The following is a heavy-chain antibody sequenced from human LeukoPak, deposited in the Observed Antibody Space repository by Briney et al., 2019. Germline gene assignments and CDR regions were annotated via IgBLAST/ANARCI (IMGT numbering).Heavy chain of an antibody. J-gene: IGHJ5*02. CDR1: GYTFRIYS. D-gene: IGHD2-2*01. CDR2: ISPYNGYT. CDR3: ARDFWVRHSAPAPKDL. V-gene: IGHV1-18*04. Sequence: ASVRVSCKTSGYTFRIYSIGWVRQAPGQGLEWMGWISPYNGYTKYAQRVQGRLTLSTDTSTSIAYMELRSLRSDDTAVFYCARDFWVRHSAPAPKDLWGQGTLVTVSS.